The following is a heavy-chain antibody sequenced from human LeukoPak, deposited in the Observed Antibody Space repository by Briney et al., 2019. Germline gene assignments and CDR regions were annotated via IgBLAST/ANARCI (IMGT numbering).Heavy chain of an antibody. J-gene: IGHJ4*02. CDR2: ISYDGSNK. CDR3: AKDIEYSSSSGLDY. V-gene: IGHV3-30*18. Sequence: GGSLRLSCAASGFTFSSYGMHWVRQAPGKGLEWVAVISYDGSNKYYADSAKGRFTISRDNSKNTLCLQMNSLRAEDMALYYCAKDIEYSSSSGLDYWGQGTLVTVSS. D-gene: IGHD6-6*01. CDR1: GFTFSSYG.